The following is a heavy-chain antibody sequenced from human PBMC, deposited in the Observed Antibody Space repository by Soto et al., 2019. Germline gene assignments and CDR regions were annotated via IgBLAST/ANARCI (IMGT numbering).Heavy chain of an antibody. CDR1: GGSISSGGYY. CDR3: ARDGGEVPAAPNWFDP. Sequence: GPGPGGASETLSLTCTVSGGSISSGGYYWSWIRQHPGKGLEWIGYIYYSGSTYYNPSLKSRVTISVDTSKNQFSLKLSSVTAADTAVYYCARDGGEVPAAPNWFDPWGQGTLVTVSS. J-gene: IGHJ5*02. D-gene: IGHD2-2*01. V-gene: IGHV4-31*03. CDR2: IYYSGST.